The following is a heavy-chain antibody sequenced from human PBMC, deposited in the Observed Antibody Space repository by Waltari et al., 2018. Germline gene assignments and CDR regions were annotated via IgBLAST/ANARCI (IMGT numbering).Heavy chain of an antibody. CDR3: ARGPLGYDISPYYYGMDV. Sequence: QVQLQESGPGLVKPSETLSLTCTVSGGSISSYYWNWIRQPAGKGLEWIGRIYTSGSTNYNPSLKSRVTMSVDTSKNQFSLKLSSVTAADTAVYYCARGPLGYDISPYYYGMDVWGQGTTVTVSS. CDR1: GGSISSYY. CDR2: IYTSGST. J-gene: IGHJ6*02. V-gene: IGHV4-4*07. D-gene: IGHD3-9*01.